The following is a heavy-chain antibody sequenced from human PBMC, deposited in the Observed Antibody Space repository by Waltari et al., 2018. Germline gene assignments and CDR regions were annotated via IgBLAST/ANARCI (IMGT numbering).Heavy chain of an antibody. V-gene: IGHV3-7*01. CDR3: SVSLNH. J-gene: IGHJ5*02. Sequence: EVQLVESGGGLVQPGGSLRLSCAASGFTFSNYWMDWVRQAPGKGLEWVANIKQDGSENHYVDSVKGRFTISRDNAQNLLYLQINSLRDEDTAVYYCSVSLNHWGQGTLVTVSS. CDR1: GFTFSNYW. CDR2: IKQDGSEN.